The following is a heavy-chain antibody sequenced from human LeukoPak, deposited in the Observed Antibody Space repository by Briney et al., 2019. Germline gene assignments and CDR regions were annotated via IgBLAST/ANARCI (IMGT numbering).Heavy chain of an antibody. J-gene: IGHJ6*02. V-gene: IGHV3-21*06. CDR2: ISSSATYI. CDR3: ARILVVPAANYYYSYGMDV. D-gene: IGHD2-2*01. CDR1: GFTFSDYN. Sequence: GGSLRLSCAASGFTFSDYNMNWVRQAPGKGLEWVSSISSSATYIYCADSVKGRFTISRDNAKTSLSLQMNSLRAEDTAVYYCARILVVPAANYYYSYGMDVWGQGTTVTASS.